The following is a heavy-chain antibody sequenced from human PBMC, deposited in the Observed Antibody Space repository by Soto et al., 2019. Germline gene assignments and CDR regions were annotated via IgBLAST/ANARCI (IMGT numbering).Heavy chain of an antibody. J-gene: IGHJ3*02. CDR1: GFTFSSYA. D-gene: IGHD2-15*01. Sequence: PGGSLRLSCAASGFTFSSYAMSWVRQAPGKGLEWCSAVNYSGGSTYYADSVKGRFTISRDNSKNTLYLQMNSLRAEDTAVYYCATRDGERVVVAVGDAFDIWGQGTMVTVSS. V-gene: IGHV3-23*01. CDR3: ATRDGERVVVAVGDAFDI. CDR2: VNYSGGST.